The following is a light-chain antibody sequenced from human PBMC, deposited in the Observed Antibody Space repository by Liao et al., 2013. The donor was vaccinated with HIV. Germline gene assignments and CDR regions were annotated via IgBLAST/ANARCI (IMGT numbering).Light chain of an antibody. CDR2: QDT. Sequence: SYTLTQSPSLSVSPGQTASIPCSGDNLGERDASWYQQKPGQSPVLLIYQDTKRPSGIPERFSGSNSGNTATLTISETQAMDEADYYCQVWESSSDHPYVFGTGTEVTVL. V-gene: IGLV3-1*01. CDR1: NLGERD. J-gene: IGLJ1*01. CDR3: QVWESSSDHPYV.